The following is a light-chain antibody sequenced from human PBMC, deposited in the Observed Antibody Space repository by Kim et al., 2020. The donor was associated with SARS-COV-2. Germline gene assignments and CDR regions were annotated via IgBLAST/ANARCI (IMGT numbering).Light chain of an antibody. V-gene: IGLV2-8*01. J-gene: IGLJ3*02. CDR2: EVD. CDR3: NTFTGSNWV. Sequence: PGPSVAISLIRTSRAVAGFHFVSWYKKHPGNAPNLIIYEVDKRPAEVPDRFSASKSGHTASLTVSGLRSEDEADYYCNTFTGSNWVFGGGTQLTVL. CDR1: SRAVAGFHF.